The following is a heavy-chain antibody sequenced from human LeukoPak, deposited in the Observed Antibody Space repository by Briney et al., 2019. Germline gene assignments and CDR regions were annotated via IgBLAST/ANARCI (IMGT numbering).Heavy chain of an antibody. CDR1: GFTVSSNH. J-gene: IGHJ6*04. V-gene: IGHV3-30-3*01. CDR3: ATGNAEGEKYYYYGMDV. CDR2: ISYDGSNK. Sequence: GGSLRLSCAASGFTVSSNHMSWVRQAPGKGLEWVAVISYDGSNKYYADSVKGRFTISRDNSKNTLYLQMNSLRAEDTAVYYCATGNAEGEKYYYYGMDVWGKGTTVTVSS. D-gene: IGHD1-1*01.